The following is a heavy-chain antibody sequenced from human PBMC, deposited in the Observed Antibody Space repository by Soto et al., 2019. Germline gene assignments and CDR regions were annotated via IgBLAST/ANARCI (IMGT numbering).Heavy chain of an antibody. D-gene: IGHD3-9*01. Sequence: GGSLRLSCAASGFTFSSYAMSWVRQAPGKGLEWVSAISGSGGSTYYADSVKGRFTISRENSKNTLYLQMNSLRAEDTAVYYCAKGNYDILTGHSGYYYYMDVWGKGTTVTVSS. CDR2: ISGSGGST. V-gene: IGHV3-23*01. CDR1: GFTFSSYA. CDR3: AKGNYDILTGHSGYYYYMDV. J-gene: IGHJ6*03.